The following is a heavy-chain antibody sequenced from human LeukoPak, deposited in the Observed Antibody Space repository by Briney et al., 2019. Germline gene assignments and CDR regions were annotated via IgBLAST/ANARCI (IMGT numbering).Heavy chain of an antibody. CDR3: ARGDSSGYYQNWFDP. Sequence: PGGSLRLSCAASGFTFSSYSMNWVRQAPGKGLEWVSSISSSSSSYIYYADSVKGRFTISRDNAKNSLYLQMNSLRAEDTAVYYCARGDSSGYYQNWFDPWGQGTLVTVSS. CDR2: ISSSSSSYI. J-gene: IGHJ5*02. V-gene: IGHV3-21*01. D-gene: IGHD3-22*01. CDR1: GFTFSSYS.